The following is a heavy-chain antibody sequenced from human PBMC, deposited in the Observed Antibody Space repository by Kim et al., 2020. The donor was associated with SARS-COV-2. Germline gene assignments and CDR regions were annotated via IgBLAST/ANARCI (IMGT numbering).Heavy chain of an antibody. CDR2: T. Sequence: TYYNPSLKSRVTLSVETSKNPFSLKLSSVTAADTAVFYCARHLSGSSWFDYWGQGSLVTVSS. CDR3: ARHLSGSSWFDY. D-gene: IGHD6-13*01. V-gene: IGHV4-39*01. J-gene: IGHJ4*02.